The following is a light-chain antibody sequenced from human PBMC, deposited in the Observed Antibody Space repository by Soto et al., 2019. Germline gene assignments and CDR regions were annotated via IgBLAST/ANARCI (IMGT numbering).Light chain of an antibody. CDR2: DAS. J-gene: IGKJ1*01. Sequence: DIHMTHSPSSLSASVGYIVTITCQSSQDIRNYLNWYQRKAGKAPTLLVSDASNLQSGVPSRFRGGGPGTEFTLTISSLQPEDAATYYCQNFDSAPQTFRQGANVDI. CDR1: QDIRNY. CDR3: QNFDSAPQT. V-gene: IGKV1-27*01.